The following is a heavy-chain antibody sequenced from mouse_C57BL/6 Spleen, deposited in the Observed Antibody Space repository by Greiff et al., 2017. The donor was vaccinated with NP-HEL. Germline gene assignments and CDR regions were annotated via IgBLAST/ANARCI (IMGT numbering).Heavy chain of an antibody. J-gene: IGHJ2*01. Sequence: EVKLVESGGDLVKPGGSLKLSCAASGFTFSSYGMSWVRQTPDKRLEWVATISSGGSYTYYPDSVKGRFTISRDNAKNTLYLQMSRLKSEDTAMYYCARQDTTVVFDYWGQGTTLTVSS. D-gene: IGHD1-1*01. V-gene: IGHV5-6*01. CDR2: ISSGGSYT. CDR1: GFTFSSYG. CDR3: ARQDTTVVFDY.